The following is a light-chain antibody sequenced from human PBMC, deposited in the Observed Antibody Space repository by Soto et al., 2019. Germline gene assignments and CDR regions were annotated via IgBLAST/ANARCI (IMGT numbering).Light chain of an antibody. J-gene: IGLJ2*01. CDR1: SSDVGGYNY. V-gene: IGLV2-8*01. CDR3: SSYAGSKTL. Sequence: QSALTQPPSASGSPGQSVTISCTGTSSDVGGYNYVSWYQQHPGKAPKLMIYEVSKRPSGVPDRFSGSKSGNTASLTVSGHQAEDEADYYCSSYAGSKTLFGGGTKVTVL. CDR2: EVS.